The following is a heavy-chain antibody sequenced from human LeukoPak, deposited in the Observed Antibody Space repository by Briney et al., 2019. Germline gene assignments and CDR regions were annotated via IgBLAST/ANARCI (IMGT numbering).Heavy chain of an antibody. D-gene: IGHD5-12*01. CDR2: XXXXGSTI. J-gene: IGHJ3*02. V-gene: IGHV3-48*03. Sequence: HSGGSLRLSCAASGXTFXXXXXXXXXXAPXXXXXWXSYXXXXGSTIYYADSXKGRFTISRDNAKNSLYLQMNSLRAEDTAVYYCARXGGWLRLNDAFDIWGQGTMVTVSS. CDR3: ARXGGWLRLNDAFDI. CDR1: GXTFXXXX.